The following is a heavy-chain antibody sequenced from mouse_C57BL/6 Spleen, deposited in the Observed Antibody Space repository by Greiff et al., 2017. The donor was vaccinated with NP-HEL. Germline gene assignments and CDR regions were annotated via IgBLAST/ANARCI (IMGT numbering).Heavy chain of an antibody. J-gene: IGHJ2*01. V-gene: IGHV1-15*01. D-gene: IGHD2-3*01. CDR2: LDPETGGT. CDR1: GYTFPDYE. CDR3: TRRDDGYY. Sequence: QVQLQQSGAELVRPGASVTLSCKASGYTFPDYEMHWVKQTPVHGLEWIGALDPETGGTAYNQKFKGKAILTADKSSSTAYMELRSLTSEDSAVYYCTRRDDGYYWGQGTTLTVSS.